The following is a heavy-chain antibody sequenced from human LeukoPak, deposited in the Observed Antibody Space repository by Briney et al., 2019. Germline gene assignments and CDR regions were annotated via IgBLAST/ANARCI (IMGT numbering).Heavy chain of an antibody. V-gene: IGHV3-21*01. D-gene: IGHD2-2*01. CDR2: ISSSSSYV. CDR1: GFTFSSYS. CDR3: ARDKEADIVVVPAAGGFDP. Sequence: GGSLRLSCAASGFTFSSYSMNWVRQAPGKGLEWVSSISSSSSYVYYADSVKGRFTISIDNAKNSLYLQMNSLRAEDTAVYYCARDKEADIVVVPAAGGFDPWGQGTLVTVSS. J-gene: IGHJ5*02.